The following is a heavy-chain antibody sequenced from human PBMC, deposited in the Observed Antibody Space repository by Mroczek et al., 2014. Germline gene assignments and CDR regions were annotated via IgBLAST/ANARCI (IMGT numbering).Heavy chain of an antibody. J-gene: IGHJ1*01. CDR3: ARGYSYGWSHHAEYFQH. D-gene: IGHD5-18*01. V-gene: IGHV4-34*01. CDR1: GGSFSGYY. CDR2: INHSGST. Sequence: QVQLQQWGAGLLKPSETLSLTCAVYGGSFSGYYWSWIRQPPGKGLEWIGEINHSGSTNYNPSLKSRVTISVDTSKNQFSLKLSSVTAADTAVYYCARGYSYGWSHHAEYFQHWGQGTLVTVSS.